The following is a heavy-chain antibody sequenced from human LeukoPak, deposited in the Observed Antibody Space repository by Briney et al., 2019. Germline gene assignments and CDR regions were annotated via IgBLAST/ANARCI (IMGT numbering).Heavy chain of an antibody. CDR2: IFYSGST. CDR3: AREGGDYGDRDAFDI. CDR1: GGSISSYY. V-gene: IGHV4-59*01. Sequence: SETLSLTCTVSGGSISSYYRSWIRQPPGKGLEWIGYIFYSGSTNYSPSLKSRVTISVDTSNNQFSLKLSSLTAADTAVYYCAREGGDYGDRDAFDIWGQGTMVTVSS. J-gene: IGHJ3*02. D-gene: IGHD4-17*01.